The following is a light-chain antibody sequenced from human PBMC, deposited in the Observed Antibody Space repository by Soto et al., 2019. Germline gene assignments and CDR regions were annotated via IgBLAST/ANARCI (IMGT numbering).Light chain of an antibody. J-gene: IGKJ2*01. CDR3: QQYYSTPYT. CDR2: WAS. Sequence: DIVMTQSPDSLAVSLSERATINCKSSQSVLYSSNNKYYLAWYQQKAGQPPKLLIYWASDRESGVPDRFSGSGSGTDFTLTISSLQAEDVAVYYCQQYYSTPYTFGQGTKLEIK. CDR1: QSVLYSSNNKYY. V-gene: IGKV4-1*01.